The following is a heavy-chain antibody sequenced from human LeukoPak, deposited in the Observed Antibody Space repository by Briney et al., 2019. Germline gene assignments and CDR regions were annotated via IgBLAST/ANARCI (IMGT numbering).Heavy chain of an antibody. CDR1: GFTFSSNW. CDR3: VPADKQ. Sequence: GGSPRLSCAASGFTFSSNWMHWVRQAPGKGLMWVSLINPDGSRTGYADSVKGRFTISRDNAKNTLSLQMNSLRAEDTAVYYCVPADKQWGQGTLVTVSS. V-gene: IGHV3-74*01. J-gene: IGHJ4*02. CDR2: INPDGSRT.